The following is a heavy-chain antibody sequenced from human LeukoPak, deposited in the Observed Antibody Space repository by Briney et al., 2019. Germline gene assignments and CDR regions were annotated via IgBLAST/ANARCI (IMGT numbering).Heavy chain of an antibody. Sequence: GGSLRLSCAASGFTFSSYWMSWVRQAPGKGLEWVANIKQDGSEKYYVDSVKGRFTISRDNAKNSLYLQMNSLRAEDTAVYYCTTGQGELLYDYWGQGTLVTVSS. D-gene: IGHD1-26*01. CDR3: TTGQGELLYDY. V-gene: IGHV3-7*02. J-gene: IGHJ4*02. CDR2: IKQDGSEK. CDR1: GFTFSSYW.